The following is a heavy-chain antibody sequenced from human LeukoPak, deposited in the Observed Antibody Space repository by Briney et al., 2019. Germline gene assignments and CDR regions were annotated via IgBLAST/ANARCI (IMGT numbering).Heavy chain of an antibody. J-gene: IGHJ4*01. CDR2: IYYSGST. V-gene: IGHV4-39*01. CDR3: ARHQSNFDY. Sequence: SETLSLTCTVSGGSISSSSYYWGWIRQPPGKGLEWIGSIYYSGSTYYNPSLKSRVTISVDTSKNQFSLKLSSVTAADTAVYYCARHQSNFDYWGHGTLVTVSS. CDR1: GGSISSSSYY.